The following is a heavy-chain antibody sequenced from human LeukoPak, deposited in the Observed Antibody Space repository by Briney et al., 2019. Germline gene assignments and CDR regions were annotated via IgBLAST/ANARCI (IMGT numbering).Heavy chain of an antibody. D-gene: IGHD6-19*01. Sequence: ASVKVSCKASGYTFTTYAMHWVRQAPGQRLEWMGWINAGNGNTKYSQEFQGRVTITRDTSASTAYMELSSLRSEDTAVYYCAREDAGSGWYDYWGQGTLVTVSS. J-gene: IGHJ4*02. V-gene: IGHV1-3*03. CDR3: AREDAGSGWYDY. CDR2: INAGNGNT. CDR1: GYTFTTYA.